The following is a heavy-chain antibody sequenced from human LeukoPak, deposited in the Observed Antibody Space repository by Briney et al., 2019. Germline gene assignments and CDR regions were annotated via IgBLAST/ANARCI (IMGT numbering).Heavy chain of an antibody. Sequence: GGSLRLSCAASGITFSSYSMNWVRQAPGKGLEWVSLISGDGGSTYYADSVKGRFTISRDNSKNSLYLQMNSLRTEDTALYYCAKDLFIRAVTYHYGMDVWGQGTTVTVSS. CDR1: GITFSSYS. CDR3: AKDLFIRAVTYHYGMDV. D-gene: IGHD4-11*01. CDR2: ISGDGGST. V-gene: IGHV3-43*02. J-gene: IGHJ6*02.